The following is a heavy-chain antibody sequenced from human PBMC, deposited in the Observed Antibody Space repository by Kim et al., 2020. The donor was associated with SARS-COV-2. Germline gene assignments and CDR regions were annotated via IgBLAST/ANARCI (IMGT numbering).Heavy chain of an antibody. CDR3: ARADDQYFDY. Sequence: NPTYARRFQGRVARTRETSTSTVYMELSSLRSEDTAIYYCARADDQYFDYWGQGTLVSVSS. D-gene: IGHD3-3*01. CDR2: NP. V-gene: IGHV1-46*01. J-gene: IGHJ4*02.